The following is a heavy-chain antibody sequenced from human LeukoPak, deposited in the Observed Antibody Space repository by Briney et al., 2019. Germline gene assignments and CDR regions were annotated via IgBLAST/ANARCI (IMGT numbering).Heavy chain of an antibody. CDR3: AKDRPHWNDLYYFDY. V-gene: IGHV3-23*01. D-gene: IGHD1-1*01. J-gene: IGHJ4*02. CDR2: ISGSGGST. CDR1: GFTFSSYA. Sequence: GGSLRLSCAASGFTFSSYAMSWVRQAPGKGLEWVSAISGSGGSTYYADSVKGRFTLSRDNSKNTLYLQMNSLRAEDTAVYYCAKDRPHWNDLYYFDYWGQGTLVTVSS.